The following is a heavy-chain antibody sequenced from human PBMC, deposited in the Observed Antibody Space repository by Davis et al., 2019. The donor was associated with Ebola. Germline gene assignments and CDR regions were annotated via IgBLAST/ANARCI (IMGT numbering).Heavy chain of an antibody. Sequence: PSETLSLTCAVYGGSFSGYYWSWIRQPPGKGLEWIGEINHSGSTNYNPSLKSRVTISVDTSKNQFSLKLSSVTAADTAVYYCAGITIFGKGMDVWGQGTTVTVSS. D-gene: IGHD3-3*01. CDR3: AGITIFGKGMDV. J-gene: IGHJ6*02. CDR2: INHSGST. CDR1: GGSFSGYY. V-gene: IGHV4-34*01.